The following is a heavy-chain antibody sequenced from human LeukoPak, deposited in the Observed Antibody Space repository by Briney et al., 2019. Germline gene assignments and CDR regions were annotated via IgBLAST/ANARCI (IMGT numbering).Heavy chain of an antibody. Sequence: PSETLSLTCTVSGGSISSGGYYWSWIRQPPGKGLEWIGEINHSGSTNYNPSLKSRVTISVDTSKNQFSLKLSSVTAADTAVYYCARASRMVRGVPYYYYGMDVWGQGTTVTVSS. V-gene: IGHV4-39*07. J-gene: IGHJ6*02. D-gene: IGHD3-10*01. CDR3: ARASRMVRGVPYYYYGMDV. CDR2: INHSGST. CDR1: GGSISSGGYY.